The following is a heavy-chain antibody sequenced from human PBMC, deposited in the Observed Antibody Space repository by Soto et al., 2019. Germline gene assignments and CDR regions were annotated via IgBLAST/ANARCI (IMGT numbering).Heavy chain of an antibody. CDR2: IYHSGST. CDR1: GGSISSSNW. V-gene: IGHV4-4*02. J-gene: IGHJ6*02. Sequence: SETLSLTCAVSGGSISSSNWWSWVRQPPGKGLEWIGEIYHSGSTNYNPSLKGRVTISVDKSKNQFSLKLSSVTAADTAVYYCAREPGIGSYGMDVWGQGTTVTVSS. CDR3: AREPGIGSYGMDV.